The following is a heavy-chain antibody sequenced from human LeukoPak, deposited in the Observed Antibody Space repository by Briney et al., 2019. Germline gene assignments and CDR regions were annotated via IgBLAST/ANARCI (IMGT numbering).Heavy chain of an antibody. D-gene: IGHD3-22*01. CDR1: GGSIRSGGDS. CDR3: ARPDYYDSSGYQY. CDR2: IYHSGST. J-gene: IGHJ4*02. Sequence: SQTLSLTCAVSGGSIRSGGDSWSWIRQPPGKGLEWIGYIYHSGSTYYNPSLKSRVSISVDRSKNQFSLKLSSVTAADTAVYYCARPDYYDSSGYQYWGQGTLVTVSS. V-gene: IGHV4-30-2*01.